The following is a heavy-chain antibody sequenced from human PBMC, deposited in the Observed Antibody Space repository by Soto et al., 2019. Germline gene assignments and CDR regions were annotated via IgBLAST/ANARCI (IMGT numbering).Heavy chain of an antibody. D-gene: IGHD4-17*01. CDR3: ATFRGMTTATTERYFDY. CDR2: MYNTGST. J-gene: IGHJ4*02. CDR1: GGSISSYY. Sequence: PSETLSLTCTVSGGSISSYYWSWIRQPPGKGLEWTGYMYNTGSTDYNPSLESRVVISVDTSKNQFSLKLSSVTASDAAVYYCATFRGMTTATTERYFDYWGQGTLVTVFS. V-gene: IGHV4-59*08.